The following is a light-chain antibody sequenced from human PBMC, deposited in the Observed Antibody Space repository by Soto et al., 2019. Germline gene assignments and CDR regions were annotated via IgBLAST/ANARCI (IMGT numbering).Light chain of an antibody. CDR1: QSVSDN. CDR3: QHHNDWPPST. J-gene: IGKJ2*01. Sequence: ETLLTQSPATLSVSPGERATLSCRASQSVSDNLAWYQQKPGQAPRLPIYGATTRAPGIPDRFSGSGFGTEFSLAISSLQAEDFAVYYCQHHNDWPPSTFGQGTKLEIK. CDR2: GAT. V-gene: IGKV3-15*01.